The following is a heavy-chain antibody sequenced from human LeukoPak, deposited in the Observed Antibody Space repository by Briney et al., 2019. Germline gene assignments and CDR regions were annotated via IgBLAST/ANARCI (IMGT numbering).Heavy chain of an antibody. V-gene: IGHV4-61*05. J-gene: IGHJ6*03. CDR2: IYYSGST. Sequence: PSETLSLTCTVSGGSISSSYYYWGWIRQPPGKGLEWIGYIYYSGSTNYNPSLKSRVTISVDTSKNQFSLKLSSVTAADTAVYYCARSDSGGRFYYYYYMDVWGKGTTVTVSS. CDR1: GGSISSSYYY. D-gene: IGHD2-15*01. CDR3: ARSDSGGRFYYYYYMDV.